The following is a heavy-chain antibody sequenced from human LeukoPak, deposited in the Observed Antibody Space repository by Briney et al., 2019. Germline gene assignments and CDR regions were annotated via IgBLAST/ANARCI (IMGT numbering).Heavy chain of an antibody. J-gene: IGHJ4*02. D-gene: IGHD1-26*01. CDR1: GFTFSDYW. V-gene: IGHV3-74*01. Sequence: GGSLRLSCAASGFTFSDYWMDWVRQAPGKGLVWVSRIKSDGSRITYADSVRGRFTISRDNAKNTLYLQMNSLRVEGTAVYYCARDRVSGSYNYWGQGILVSVSS. CDR2: IKSDGSRI. CDR3: ARDRVSGSYNY.